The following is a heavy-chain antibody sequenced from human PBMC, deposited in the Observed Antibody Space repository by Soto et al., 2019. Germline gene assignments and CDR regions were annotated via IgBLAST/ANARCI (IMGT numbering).Heavy chain of an antibody. V-gene: IGHV3-33*01. CDR2: IWHDGGNK. J-gene: IGHJ4*02. CDR1: GFTFSSYC. CDR3: ARDGDVNTGFGKDY. Sequence: GGSLRLSFAASGFTFSSYCMHWVRHSPGKGLEWVAFIWHDGGNKFYAESVKGRFTISRDNSKNTLYLQMTSLSAEDTAMYYCARDGDVNTGFGKDYWGQGTLVTVSS. D-gene: IGHD3-16*01.